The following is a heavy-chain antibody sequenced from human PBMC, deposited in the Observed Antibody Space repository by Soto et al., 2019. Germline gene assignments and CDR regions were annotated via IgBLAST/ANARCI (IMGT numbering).Heavy chain of an antibody. V-gene: IGHV4-31*03. CDR3: ARDRGWPSSAFDI. D-gene: IGHD3-10*01. CDR1: CGSIRSGGYY. CDR2: IYYSGST. J-gene: IGHJ3*02. Sequence: SDTLSLTCTVSCGSIRSGGYYWSWIRQHPGKGLEWIGYIYYSGSTYYNPSLKSRVTISVDTSKNQFSLKLSSVTAADTAVYYCARDRGWPSSAFDIWGQGTMVT.